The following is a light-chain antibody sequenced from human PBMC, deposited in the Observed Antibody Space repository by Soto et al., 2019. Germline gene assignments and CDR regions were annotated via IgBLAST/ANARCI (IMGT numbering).Light chain of an antibody. CDR3: QQYGTSPPIT. Sequence: EIVLTQSPGTLSLSPGERATLSCRASQSVSSSYLAWYQQKPGQAPRLLIYGASSRATGIPDRFSGSGSGTAFSLTISRLEPEDLAVYFGQQYGTSPPITFGQGTRLEIK. V-gene: IGKV3-20*01. CDR2: GAS. CDR1: QSVSSSY. J-gene: IGKJ5*01.